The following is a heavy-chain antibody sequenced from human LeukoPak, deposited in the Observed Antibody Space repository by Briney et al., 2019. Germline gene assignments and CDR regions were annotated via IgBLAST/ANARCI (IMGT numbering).Heavy chain of an antibody. D-gene: IGHD1-26*01. CDR2: FDFEDGET. V-gene: IGHV1-24*01. CDR1: GYSLSQLS. CDR3: ATETPPSGTYSVHFDS. Sequence: ASVKVSCKVSGYSLSQLSIHWVRQAPRKGLEWIGGFDFEDGETLYAQKFRGRLTVTEDTSTDTSYMELSSLAYDDTAVYYCATETPPSGTYSVHFDSWGQGTLVTVSS. J-gene: IGHJ4*02.